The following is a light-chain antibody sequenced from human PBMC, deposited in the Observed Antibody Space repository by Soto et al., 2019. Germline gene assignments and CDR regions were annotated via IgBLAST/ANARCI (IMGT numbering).Light chain of an antibody. CDR2: KAS. CDR3: QQYNSFPYT. CDR1: QNINSW. Sequence: DIPMTQSPSTLSASVGDRVTITCRASQNINSWLAWYQQKPGKAPNLLIYKASSLESGVPSRFSGSGSGTEFTLTISSLQPDEFATYYCQQYNSFPYTFGQGTKLEIK. V-gene: IGKV1-5*03. J-gene: IGKJ2*01.